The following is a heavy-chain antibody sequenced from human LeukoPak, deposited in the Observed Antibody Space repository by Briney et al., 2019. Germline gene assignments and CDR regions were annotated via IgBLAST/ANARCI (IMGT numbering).Heavy chain of an antibody. Sequence: SETLSLTCTVSGGSISSYYWSWIRQPAGKGLEWIGRIYTSASTNYNPSLKSRVTMSVDTSKNQFSLKLSSVTAADTAVYYCARDGAAAGMYYFDYWGQGTLVTVSS. V-gene: IGHV4-4*07. CDR1: GGSISSYY. CDR3: ARDGAAAGMYYFDY. J-gene: IGHJ4*02. CDR2: IYTSAST. D-gene: IGHD6-13*01.